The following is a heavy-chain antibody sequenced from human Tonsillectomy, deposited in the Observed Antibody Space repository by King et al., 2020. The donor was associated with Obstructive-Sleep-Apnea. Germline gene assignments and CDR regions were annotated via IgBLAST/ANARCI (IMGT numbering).Heavy chain of an antibody. D-gene: IGHD1-26*01. CDR2: ISSSGSAI. CDR1: GFTFSTYS. J-gene: IGHJ5*02. Sequence: VQLVQSGGGLVQPGGSLRLSCAASGFTFSTYSMNWVRQAPGKGLEWISYISSSGSAIFHADSVKGRFTISRDNAKNSLYLQMNSLRAEDTAVYYCARKEQTYTNWFDPSGQRTLVTVSS. CDR3: ARKEQTYTNWFDP. V-gene: IGHV3-48*04.